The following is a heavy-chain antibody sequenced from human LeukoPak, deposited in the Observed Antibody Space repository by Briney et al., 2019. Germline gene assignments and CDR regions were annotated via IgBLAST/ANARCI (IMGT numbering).Heavy chain of an antibody. CDR1: GYSFTSYW. CDR2: IDPSDSYT. CDR3: ARQGPTYYDILTGSKS. D-gene: IGHD3-9*01. V-gene: IGHV5-10-1*01. Sequence: GESLRISCKGSGYSFTSYWISWVRQMPGKGLEWTGRIDPSDSYTNYSPSFQGHVTISADKSISTAYLQWSSLKASDTAMYYCARQGPTYYDILTGSKSWGQGTLVTVSS. J-gene: IGHJ4*02.